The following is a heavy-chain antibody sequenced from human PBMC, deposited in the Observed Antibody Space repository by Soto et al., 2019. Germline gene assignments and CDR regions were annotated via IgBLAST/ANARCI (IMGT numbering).Heavy chain of an antibody. CDR3: ARRLGTMIRGLINYYYAMDV. CDR1: GFTFSSYD. V-gene: IGHV3-13*04. CDR2: IGTAGDT. Sequence: EVQLVESGGGWVQPGGSLRLSCAASGFTFSSYDMHWGRQATGKGLEWVSAIGTAGDTYYPGSVKGRFTISRENAKNSLYLQMNRLRAGDTAVYYCARRLGTMIRGLINYYYAMDVWGQGTTVTVSS. D-gene: IGHD3-10*01. J-gene: IGHJ6*02.